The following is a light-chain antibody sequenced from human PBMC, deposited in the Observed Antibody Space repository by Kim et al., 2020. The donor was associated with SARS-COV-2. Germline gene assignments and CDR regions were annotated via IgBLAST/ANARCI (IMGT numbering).Light chain of an antibody. V-gene: IGKV1-39*01. CDR2: AAS. Sequence: SLGDRVTLTCRASQSISSYLNWYQQKPGKAPNLLLYAASSLQSGGPSRFSGSGSGTDFTLTISSLQPEDFATYYCQQSYSTPVWTFGQGTKVDIK. CDR1: QSISSY. J-gene: IGKJ1*01. CDR3: QQSYSTPVWT.